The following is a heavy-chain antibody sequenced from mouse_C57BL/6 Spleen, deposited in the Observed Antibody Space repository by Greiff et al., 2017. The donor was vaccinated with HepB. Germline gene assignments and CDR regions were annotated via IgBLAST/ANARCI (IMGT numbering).Heavy chain of an antibody. V-gene: IGHV1-85*01. CDR2: TYPRDGST. Sequence: VQLQQSGPELVKPGASVKLSCKASGYTFTSYDINWVKQRPGQGLEWIGWTYPRDGSTKYNEKFKGKATLTVDTSSSTAYMELHSLTSEDSAVYFCARSGHYYGSSYWYFDVWGTGTTVTVSS. CDR3: ARSGHYYGSSYWYFDV. J-gene: IGHJ1*03. D-gene: IGHD1-1*01. CDR1: GYTFTSYD.